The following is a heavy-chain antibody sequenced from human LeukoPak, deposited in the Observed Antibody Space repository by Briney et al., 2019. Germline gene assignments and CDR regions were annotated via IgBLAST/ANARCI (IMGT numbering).Heavy chain of an antibody. CDR3: ARDHAVINYYFDY. Sequence: GGSLRLSCAASGFTFSSCGMHWVRQAPGKGLEWVAVIWYDGSNKYYADSVKGRFTISRDSSKNTLYLQMNSLRAEDTAVYYCARDHAVINYYFDYWGQGTLVTVSS. CDR2: IWYDGSNK. V-gene: IGHV3-33*01. J-gene: IGHJ4*02. D-gene: IGHD3-16*02. CDR1: GFTFSSCG.